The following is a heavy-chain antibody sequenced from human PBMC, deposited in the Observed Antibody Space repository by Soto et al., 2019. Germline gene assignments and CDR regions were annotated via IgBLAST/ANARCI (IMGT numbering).Heavy chain of an antibody. CDR1: GYTFTSYG. CDR3: ARDSEVRLWFGESKASYYYGMDV. V-gene: IGHV1-18*01. J-gene: IGHJ6*02. CDR2: ISAYNGNT. D-gene: IGHD3-10*01. Sequence: ASVKVSCKASGYTFTSYGISWVRQAPGQGLEWMGWISAYNGNTNYAQKLQGRVTMTTDTSTSTAYMELRSLRSDDTAVYYCARDSEVRLWFGESKASYYYGMDVWGQGTTVTVSS.